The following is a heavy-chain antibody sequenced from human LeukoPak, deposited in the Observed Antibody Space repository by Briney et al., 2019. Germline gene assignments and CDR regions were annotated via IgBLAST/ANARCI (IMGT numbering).Heavy chain of an antibody. CDR3: ARRYCSSTSCYYFDY. CDR2: INANRGGA. D-gene: IGHD2-2*01. Sequence: ASLTDSCKASGYTFTDYYLHWVRPAPGQGLEWMGWINANRGGANYAQRFQGRVTMTRDTSITTAYMELSRLKSDDTAVYYCARRYCSSTSCYYFDYWGQGTLVTVSS. J-gene: IGHJ4*02. CDR1: GYTFTDYY. V-gene: IGHV1-2*02.